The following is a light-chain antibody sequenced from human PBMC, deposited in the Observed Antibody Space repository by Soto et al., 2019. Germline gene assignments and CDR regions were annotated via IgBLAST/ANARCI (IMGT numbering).Light chain of an antibody. V-gene: IGLV2-23*01. CDR3: CSYESRIYVL. CDR1: SSDVGFYKL. Sequence: QSALSQPASVSGSPGQSITISCTGTSSDVGFYKLVSWYQQHPGKAPKLIIYEDTKPPARVTNRFSGSKSGNTAFLTISGLPAEDEADYYGCSYESRIYVLFGGGTKVTVL. J-gene: IGLJ2*01. CDR2: EDT.